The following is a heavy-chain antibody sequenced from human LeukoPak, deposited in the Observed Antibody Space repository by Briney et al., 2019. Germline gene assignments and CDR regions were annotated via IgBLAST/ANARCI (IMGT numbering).Heavy chain of an antibody. CDR1: GFTFSNYW. CDR3: ARYGGSYYFDN. J-gene: IGHJ4*02. D-gene: IGHD1-26*01. CDR2: IKQDGSER. Sequence: GGSLRLSCAASGFTFSNYWMSWVRQAPAKGLEWVANIKQDGSERYYVDSVKGRFTISRDNAKNSLYLQMNSLRSEDTAVYYCARYGGSYYFDNWGQGTLVTVSS. V-gene: IGHV3-7*01.